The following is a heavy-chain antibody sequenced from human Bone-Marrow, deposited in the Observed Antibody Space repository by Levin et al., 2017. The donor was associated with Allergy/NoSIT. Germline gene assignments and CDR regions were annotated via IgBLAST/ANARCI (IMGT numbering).Heavy chain of an antibody. Sequence: SETLSLTCAVSGGSISSSNWWSWVRQPPGKGLEWIGEIYHSGSTNYNPSLKSRVTISVDKSKNQFSLKLSSVTAADTAVYYCARRSGAGFDYFDYWGQGTLVTVSS. D-gene: IGHD3-3*01. CDR2: IYHSGST. CDR3: ARRSGAGFDYFDY. V-gene: IGHV4-4*02. J-gene: IGHJ4*02. CDR1: GGSISSSNW.